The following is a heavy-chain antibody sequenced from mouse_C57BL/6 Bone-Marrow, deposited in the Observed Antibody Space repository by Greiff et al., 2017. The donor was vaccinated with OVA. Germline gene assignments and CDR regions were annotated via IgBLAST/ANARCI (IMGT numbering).Heavy chain of an antibody. CDR2: INPYNGGT. V-gene: IGHV1-19*01. Sequence: EVQLQESGPVLVKPGASVKMSCKASGYTFTDYYMNWVKQSHGKSLEWIGVINPYNGGTSYNQKFKGKATLTVDKSSSTAYMELNSLTSEDSAVYYCARITGTGRGYAMDYWGQGTSVTVSS. D-gene: IGHD4-1*01. CDR3: ARITGTGRGYAMDY. CDR1: GYTFTDYY. J-gene: IGHJ4*01.